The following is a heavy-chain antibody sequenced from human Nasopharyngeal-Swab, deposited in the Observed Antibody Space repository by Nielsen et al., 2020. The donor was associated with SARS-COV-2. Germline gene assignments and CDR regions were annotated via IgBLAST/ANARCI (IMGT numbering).Heavy chain of an antibody. Sequence: SETLSLTCTVSGGSISSYYWSWIRQPPGKGLEWIGYIYYSGSTYYNPSLKSRVAISIDTSRNQFSLTLNSVTAADTAIYYCARHYLGGGLAAGTFYYMDVWGKGTTVTVSS. CDR2: IYYSGST. D-gene: IGHD6-13*01. CDR3: ARHYLGGGLAAGTFYYMDV. J-gene: IGHJ6*03. CDR1: GGSISSYY. V-gene: IGHV4-59*04.